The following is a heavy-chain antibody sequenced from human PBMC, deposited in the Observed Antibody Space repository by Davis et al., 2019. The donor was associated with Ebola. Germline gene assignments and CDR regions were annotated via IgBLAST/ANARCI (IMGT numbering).Heavy chain of an antibody. Sequence: ASVKVSCKASGYSFTNYFIHWMRQAPGQGLEWMGIIDPNGGTDYAQKFQGRLTMTRDTSISTAYMELSRLRSDDTAVYYCARVAITGRLYFQHWGQGTLVTVSS. CDR2: IDPNGGT. CDR1: GYSFTNYF. J-gene: IGHJ1*01. V-gene: IGHV1-46*01. D-gene: IGHD1-20*01. CDR3: ARVAITGRLYFQH.